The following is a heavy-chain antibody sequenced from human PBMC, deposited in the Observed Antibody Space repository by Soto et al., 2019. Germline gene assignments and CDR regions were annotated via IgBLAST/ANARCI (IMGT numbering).Heavy chain of an antibody. CDR3: AREKDLILGGYAFGY. J-gene: IGHJ4*02. D-gene: IGHD1-26*01. Sequence: SETLSLTCIVSDSSMSPYYWTWFRQAPGKGLEWIGHLLYRGTATYNPALKGRVTISLDTSKKQVYLKLSSVIAADTAVYYCAREKDLILGGYAFGYWGPGTPVPVYS. V-gene: IGHV4-59*01. CDR1: DSSMSPYY. CDR2: LLYRGTA.